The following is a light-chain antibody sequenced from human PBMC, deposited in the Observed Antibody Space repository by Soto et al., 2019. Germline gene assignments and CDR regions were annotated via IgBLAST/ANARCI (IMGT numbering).Light chain of an antibody. Sequence: ELVLTQSLVTLSLSHGERVTLSCRSSHSVTNSLAWYQQNPGQAPSFLVYDASNRSTVIPTRFSGSVSEPDFTLTISNLEPYDSAIYYCQQQISWPISFGGGSKVDI. V-gene: IGKV3-11*01. CDR3: QQQISWPIS. CDR1: HSVTNS. J-gene: IGKJ4*01. CDR2: DAS.